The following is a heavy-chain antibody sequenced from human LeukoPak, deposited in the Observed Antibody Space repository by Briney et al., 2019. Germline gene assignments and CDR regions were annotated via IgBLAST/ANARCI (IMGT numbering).Heavy chain of an antibody. V-gene: IGHV4-38-2*01. CDR1: GYSISSGYY. CDR2: IYHSGST. CDR3: ARSLWFGEYDAFDI. Sequence: SETLSLTCAVSGYSISSGYYWGWIRQPPGKGLEWIGSIYHSGSTYYNPSLKSRVTISVDTSKNQFSLKLSSVTATDTAVYYCARSLWFGEYDAFDIWGQGTMVTVSS. D-gene: IGHD3-10*01. J-gene: IGHJ3*02.